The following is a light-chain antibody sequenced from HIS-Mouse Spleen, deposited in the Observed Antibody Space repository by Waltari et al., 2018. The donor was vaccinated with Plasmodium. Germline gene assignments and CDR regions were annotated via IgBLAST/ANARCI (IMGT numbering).Light chain of an antibody. J-gene: IGLJ3*02. Sequence: SYELTQPPSVSVSPGQTARSTCSGDPLPKKYAYWYQQKSGQAPVLVIYEDSKRPSGIPEGFSGSSSGTMATLTISGAQVEDEADYYCYSTDSSGNHRVFGGGTKLTVL. CDR1: PLPKKY. CDR3: YSTDSSGNHRV. CDR2: EDS. V-gene: IGLV3-10*01.